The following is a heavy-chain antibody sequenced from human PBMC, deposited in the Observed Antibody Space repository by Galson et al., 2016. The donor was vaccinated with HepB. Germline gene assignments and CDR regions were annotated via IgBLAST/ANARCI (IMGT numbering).Heavy chain of an antibody. CDR2: ISSSGGTT. CDR3: AKDPRGRDP. CDR1: GFTLSSYA. D-gene: IGHD3-10*01. V-gene: IGHV3-23*01. J-gene: IGHJ5*02. Sequence: SLRLSCAASGFTLSSYAMSWVRQAPGEGLEWVSAISSSGGTTYYADYVKGRFTISRDTSKNALYLQMNSLRAEDTAVYYCAKDPRGRDPWGQGTLVTVSS.